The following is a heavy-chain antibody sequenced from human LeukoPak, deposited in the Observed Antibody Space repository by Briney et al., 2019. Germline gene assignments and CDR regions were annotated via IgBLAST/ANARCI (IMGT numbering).Heavy chain of an antibody. J-gene: IGHJ5*02. CDR1: GFTFSSYG. CDR3: AKDQGYGDDSFDP. V-gene: IGHV3-30*18. Sequence: GSLRLSCAASGFTFSSYGMHWVRQAPGKGLEWVAVISYDGSNKYYADSVKGRFIISRDNSKNTLYLQMNSLRAEDTAVYYCAKDQGYGDDSFDPWGQGTLVTVSS. CDR2: ISYDGSNK. D-gene: IGHD4-17*01.